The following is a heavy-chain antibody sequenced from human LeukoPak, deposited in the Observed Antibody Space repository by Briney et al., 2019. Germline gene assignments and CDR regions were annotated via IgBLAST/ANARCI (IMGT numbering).Heavy chain of an antibody. D-gene: IGHD1-26*01. CDR2: IYHSGST. CDR1: GYSISSGYY. J-gene: IGHJ5*02. V-gene: IGHV4-38-2*02. CDR3: ATTAIVGATRNWFDP. Sequence: SETLSLTCTVSGYSISSGYYWGWIRQPPGKGLEWIGSIYHSGSTYYNPSLKSRVTISVDTSKNQFSLKLSSVTAADTAVYYCATTAIVGATRNWFDPWGQGTLVIVSS.